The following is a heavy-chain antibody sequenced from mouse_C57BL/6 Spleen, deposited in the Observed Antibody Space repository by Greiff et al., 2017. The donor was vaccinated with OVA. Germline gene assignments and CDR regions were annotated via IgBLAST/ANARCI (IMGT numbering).Heavy chain of an antibody. D-gene: IGHD2-3*01. V-gene: IGHV1-26*01. CDR1: GYTFTDYY. CDR3: AIDGGAWFAY. J-gene: IGHJ3*01. CDR2: INPNNGGT. Sequence: EVQLQQSGPELVKPGASVKISCKASGYTFTDYYMNWVKQSHGKSLEWIGDINPNNGGTSYNQKFKGKATLTVDKSSSTAYMELRSLTSEDSAVYYCAIDGGAWFAYWGQGTLVTVSA.